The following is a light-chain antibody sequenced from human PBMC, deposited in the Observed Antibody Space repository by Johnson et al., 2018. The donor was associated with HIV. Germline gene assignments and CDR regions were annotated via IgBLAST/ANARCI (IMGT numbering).Light chain of an antibody. V-gene: IGLV1-51*01. CDR3: GTWVSSLSGV. Sequence: QSVLTQPPSVSAAPGQKVTISCSGSNSNIGNNYVSWYQQLPETAPKLLIYDNNKRPSGIPDRFSGSKSGTSATLGITGLQTGDEADYYCGTWVSSLSGVFATGTKVTVL. CDR1: NSNIGNNY. J-gene: IGLJ1*01. CDR2: DNN.